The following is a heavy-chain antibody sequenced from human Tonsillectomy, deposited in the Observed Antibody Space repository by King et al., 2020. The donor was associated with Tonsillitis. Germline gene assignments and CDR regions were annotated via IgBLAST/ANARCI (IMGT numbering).Heavy chain of an antibody. CDR2: ISYDGSNK. Sequence: QLVQSGGGVVQPGRSLRLSCAASGFTFSSYAMHWVRQAPGKGLEWVAVISYDGSNKYYADSVKGRFTISRDNSKNTLYLQMNSLRAEDTAVYYCARGRRSSWYYFDYWGQGTLVTVSS. J-gene: IGHJ4*02. D-gene: IGHD6-13*01. CDR3: ARGRRSSWYYFDY. CDR1: GFTFSSYA. V-gene: IGHV3-30-3*01.